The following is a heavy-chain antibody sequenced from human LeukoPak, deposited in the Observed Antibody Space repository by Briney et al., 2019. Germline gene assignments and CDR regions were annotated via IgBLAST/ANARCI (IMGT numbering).Heavy chain of an antibody. V-gene: IGHV3-23*01. Sequence: GGSLRLSCAASGFTFSSYAMNWVRQAPGKGLEWVSVTSGSGGSTYYGDSVKGRFTISRDNSKNTLYMQMNSLRAEDTAVYYCAKGRGYNYWDGFDIWGQGTMVTVSS. CDR1: GFTFSSYA. CDR2: TSGSGGST. J-gene: IGHJ3*02. CDR3: AKGRGYNYWDGFDI. D-gene: IGHD5-24*01.